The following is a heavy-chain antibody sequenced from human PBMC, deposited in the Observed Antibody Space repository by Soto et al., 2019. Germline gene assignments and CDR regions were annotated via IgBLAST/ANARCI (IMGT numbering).Heavy chain of an antibody. D-gene: IGHD3-3*01. CDR1: GYTFTGYY. CDR3: ATAYRITILGYYGMDV. V-gene: IGHV1-2*04. Sequence: ASVKVSCKASGYTFTGYYMHWVRQAPGQGLEWMGWINPNSGGTNYAQKFQGWVTMTRDTSISTAYMELGRLRSDDTAVYYCATAYRITILGYYGMDVWGQGTTVTVSS. CDR2: INPNSGGT. J-gene: IGHJ6*02.